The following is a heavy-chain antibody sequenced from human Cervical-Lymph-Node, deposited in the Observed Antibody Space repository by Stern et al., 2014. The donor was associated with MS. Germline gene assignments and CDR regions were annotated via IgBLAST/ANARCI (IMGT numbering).Heavy chain of an antibody. CDR2: ITGRSSYT. J-gene: IGHJ3*02. D-gene: IGHD1-1*01. CDR3: ARRLETHRDVVDI. Sequence: QVQLMQSGGGLVKPGGSLRLSCAASGFTFSDYYMTWIRQAPGKGLEWVSCITGRSSYTYYADSVKGRFTISRDNAKNSLYLQMNSLRAEDTAVYYCARRLETHRDVVDIWGQGTMVTVSS. V-gene: IGHV3-11*06. CDR1: GFTFSDYY.